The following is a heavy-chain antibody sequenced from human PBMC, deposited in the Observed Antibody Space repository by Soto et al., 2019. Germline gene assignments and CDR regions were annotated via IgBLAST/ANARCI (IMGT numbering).Heavy chain of an antibody. CDR3: ARQGDWNPNRYGMDV. CDR2: INHSGST. D-gene: IGHD1-1*01. V-gene: IGHV4-34*01. CDR1: GGSFIGYY. J-gene: IGHJ6*02. Sequence: LEILSLTCAVYGGSFIGYYWSWIRQPPGKGLEWIGEINHSGSTNYNPSLKSRVTISVGTSKNQFSLKLSSVTAADTAVYYCARQGDWNPNRYGMDVWGQGTTVTVSS.